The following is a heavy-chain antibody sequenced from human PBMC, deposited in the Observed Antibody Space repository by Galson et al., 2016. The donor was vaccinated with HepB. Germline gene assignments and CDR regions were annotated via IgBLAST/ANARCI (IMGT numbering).Heavy chain of an antibody. CDR3: ATWGFILCRGAKASDAFDI. CDR2: IAPCDAYT. D-gene: IGHD3-10*01. V-gene: IGHV5-10-1*03. J-gene: IGHJ3*02. Sequence: SGAAAVKPGESLRISCTSSGYAITSYWSSWVCHLPGKGLEWMRRIAPCDAYTPYTPSLPSPVSISADKSISTADLQWTSLKASDTAMYYCATWGFILCRGAKASDAFDIWGQGTMVTFSS. CDR1: GYAITSYW.